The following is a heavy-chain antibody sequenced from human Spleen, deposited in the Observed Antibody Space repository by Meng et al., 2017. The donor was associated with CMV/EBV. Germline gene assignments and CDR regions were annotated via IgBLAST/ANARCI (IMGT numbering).Heavy chain of an antibody. CDR2: IYYSGST. V-gene: IGHV4-30-4*08. J-gene: IGHJ4*02. Sequence: QVRLQEPGPGLVKPSQTLSLTCTVSGGSISSGDYYWSWIRQPPGKGLEWIGYIYYSGSTYYNPSLKSRVTISVDTSKNQVSLKLTSAIAADTAVYYCARDWWYSYANWGQGTLVTVSS. CDR3: ARDWWYSYAN. CDR1: GGSISSGDYY. D-gene: IGHD2-15*01.